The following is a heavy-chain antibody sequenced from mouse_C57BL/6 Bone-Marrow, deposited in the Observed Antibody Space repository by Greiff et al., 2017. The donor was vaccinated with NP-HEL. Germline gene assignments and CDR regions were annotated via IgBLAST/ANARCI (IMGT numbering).Heavy chain of an antibody. J-gene: IGHJ3*01. CDR3: AREREIYYGNYLFAY. Sequence: VQLQQLGPGLVQPSQSLSITCTVSGFSLTSYGVHWVRQSPGKGLEWLGVIWSGGSTDYNAAFISRLSISKDNSKSQVFFKMNSLQADDTAIYYCAREREIYYGNYLFAYWGQGTLVTVSA. CDR1: GFSLTSYG. D-gene: IGHD2-1*01. CDR2: IWSGGST. V-gene: IGHV2-2*01.